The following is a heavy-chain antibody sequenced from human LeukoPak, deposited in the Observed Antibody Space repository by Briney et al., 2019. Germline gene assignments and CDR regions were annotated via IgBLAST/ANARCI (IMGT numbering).Heavy chain of an antibody. CDR1: GYTFTSYG. J-gene: IGHJ4*02. Sequence: ASVKVSCKASGYTFTSYGISWVRQAPGQGLEWMGWISAYNGNTNYAQKLQGRVTMTTDTSTSTAYVELRSLRSDDTAVYYCARKHPAYGFVDYWGQGTLVTVSS. V-gene: IGHV1-18*01. CDR3: ARKHPAYGFVDY. D-gene: IGHD3-10*01. CDR2: ISAYNGNT.